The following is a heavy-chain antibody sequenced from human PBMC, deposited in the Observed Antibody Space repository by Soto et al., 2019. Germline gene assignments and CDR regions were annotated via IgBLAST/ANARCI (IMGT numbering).Heavy chain of an antibody. J-gene: IGHJ6*02. Sequence: EVQLVESGGGLVQPGGSLRLSCAASGFTVSSNYMSWVRQAPGKGLEWVSVIYSGGSTYYADSVKGRFTISRHNSKNTXYRXMNSLRAGETAVYYCARDKVISDGSGRPYYYGMDVWGQGTTVTVSS. CDR2: IYSGGST. CDR1: GFTVSSNY. CDR3: ARDKVISDGSGRPYYYGMDV. D-gene: IGHD3-10*01. V-gene: IGHV3-53*04.